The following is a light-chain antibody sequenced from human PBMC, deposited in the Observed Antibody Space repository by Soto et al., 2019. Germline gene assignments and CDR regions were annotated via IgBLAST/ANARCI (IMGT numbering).Light chain of an antibody. V-gene: IGLV2-23*01. Sequence: QSALTQPASVSWSPGQSITISCAGISSGVGSYNLVSWYQQHPGKAPKAMFYGGIKGPSGVSNRFSGYKSGNTASLTISGLQAEDAADYYCCSYAGSSTYVVFGGGTKLTVL. CDR1: SSGVGSYNL. J-gene: IGLJ2*01. CDR3: CSYAGSSTYVV. CDR2: GGI.